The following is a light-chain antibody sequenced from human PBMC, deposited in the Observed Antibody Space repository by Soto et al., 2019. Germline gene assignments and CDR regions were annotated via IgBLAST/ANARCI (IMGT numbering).Light chain of an antibody. Sequence: DIQMTQSPSSLSASVGDRVTITCQASQEISKYLNWYQQKPGKAPKLLIYDASNLETGVPSRFSGSGSGTDFTFTISSMQPEDIATYYCQQYDNFPFTFGPGTKVDIK. J-gene: IGKJ3*01. CDR1: QEISKY. V-gene: IGKV1-33*01. CDR2: DAS. CDR3: QQYDNFPFT.